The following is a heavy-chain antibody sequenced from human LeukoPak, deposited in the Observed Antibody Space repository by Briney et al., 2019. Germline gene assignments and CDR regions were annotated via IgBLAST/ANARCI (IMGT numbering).Heavy chain of an antibody. Sequence: GESLKISCKGSGYSFTSYWIGWVRQMPGKGLEWMGIIYPGDSDTRYSPSFQGQVTISADKSISIAYLQWSSLKASDTAMYYCARLEVYYYGSGSYPTTFDYWGQGTLVTVSS. D-gene: IGHD3-10*01. CDR3: ARLEVYYYGSGSYPTTFDY. J-gene: IGHJ4*02. CDR2: IYPGDSDT. V-gene: IGHV5-51*01. CDR1: GYSFTSYW.